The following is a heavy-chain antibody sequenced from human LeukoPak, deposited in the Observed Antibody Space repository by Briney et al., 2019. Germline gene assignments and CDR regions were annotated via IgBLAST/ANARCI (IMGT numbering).Heavy chain of an antibody. CDR3: ARSYDSSGYYRDYYYGMDV. D-gene: IGHD3-22*01. J-gene: IGHJ6*02. CDR1: GFTFSSYG. Sequence: GGSLRLSCAASGFTFSSYGMHWVRQAPGKGLEWVAVISYDGSNKYYADSVKGRFTISRDNSKNTLYLQMNSLRAEDTAVYYCARSYDSSGYYRDYYYGMDVWGQGTTVTVSS. V-gene: IGHV3-30*03. CDR2: ISYDGSNK.